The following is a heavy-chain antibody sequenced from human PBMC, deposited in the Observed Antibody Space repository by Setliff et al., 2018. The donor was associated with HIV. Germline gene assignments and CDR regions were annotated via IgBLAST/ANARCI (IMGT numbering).Heavy chain of an antibody. CDR1: GYTFINYA. CDR2: INTNTGSP. J-gene: IGHJ5*02. V-gene: IGHV7-4-1*02. CDR3: ARALYGDYGGDINWFDP. D-gene: IGHD4-17*01. Sequence: ASVKVSCKASGYTFINYAMNWVRQAPGQGLEWMGWINTNTGSPTYARAFTGRFVFSVDTSVTTAYLQISSLKAEDTAVYYCARALYGDYGGDINWFDPWGQGTLVTVSS.